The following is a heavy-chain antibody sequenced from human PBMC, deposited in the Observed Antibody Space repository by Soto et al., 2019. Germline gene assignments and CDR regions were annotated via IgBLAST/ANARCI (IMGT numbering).Heavy chain of an antibody. CDR3: ARWPDGYYYYGMDV. Sequence: QVQLVQSGAEVKKPGASVKVSCKASGYTFTSYDINWVRQATGQGLEWMGWMNPNSRNTGYAQKFQGRVTMTRNTSISTAYMELSSLRSEDTAVYYCARWPDGYYYYGMDVWGQGTTVTVSS. J-gene: IGHJ6*02. CDR1: GYTFTSYD. V-gene: IGHV1-8*01. CDR2: MNPNSRNT.